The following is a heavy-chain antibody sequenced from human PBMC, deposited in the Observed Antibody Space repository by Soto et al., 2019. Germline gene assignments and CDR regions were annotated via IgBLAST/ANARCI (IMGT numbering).Heavy chain of an antibody. CDR3: ARELSGNHFAFDL. CDR1: GLTCTDHY. Sequence: PGGAQSLSSPAPGLTCTDHYMSSIPCARGKGLEWLPYMTPSGSSTSYADSVKGRFTISRHNAKNSLYLQMNSLRGHDTAVYYCARELSGNHFAFDLWGQVTMVTV. CDR2: MTPSGSST. J-gene: IGHJ3*01. D-gene: IGHD1-26*01. V-gene: IGHV3-11*01.